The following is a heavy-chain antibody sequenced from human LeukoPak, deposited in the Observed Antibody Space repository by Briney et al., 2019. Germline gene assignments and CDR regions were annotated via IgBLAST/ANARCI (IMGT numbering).Heavy chain of an antibody. J-gene: IGHJ4*02. CDR3: ARGHYQIEL. D-gene: IGHD3-10*01. CDR2: IKLDGGEK. CDR1: GFTFSSYW. Sequence: PGGSLRLSCAASGFTFSSYWMSWVRQAPGKGLEWVATIKLDGGEKYYVDSVKGRFTISRDNVRNSLFLQMNSLRTEDTSVYYCARGHYQIELWGQGTLVTVSS. V-gene: IGHV3-7*01.